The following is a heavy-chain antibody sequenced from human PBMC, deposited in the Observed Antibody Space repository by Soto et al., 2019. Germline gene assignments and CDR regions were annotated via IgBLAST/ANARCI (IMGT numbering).Heavy chain of an antibody. D-gene: IGHD4-17*01. Sequence: PSETLSLTCAVFGGSISSGGYSCNWIRQPPGKGLEWIGYIYHSGSTYYNPSLKSRVTISVDRSKNQFSLKLSSVTAADTAVYYCARGVTTVTTFDYWGQGTLVTVPQ. CDR2: IYHSGST. V-gene: IGHV4-30-2*01. CDR1: GGSISSGGYS. J-gene: IGHJ4*02. CDR3: ARGVTTVTTFDY.